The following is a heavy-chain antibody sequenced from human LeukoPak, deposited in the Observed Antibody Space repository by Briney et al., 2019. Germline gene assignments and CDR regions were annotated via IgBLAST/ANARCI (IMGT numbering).Heavy chain of an antibody. CDR3: ARDPEVSGPVAAAGDDY. Sequence: PSETLSLTCAVSGGSISSSNWWRWVRQPPGKGLEWIGEIYHSGSTNYNPSLKSRVTISVDKSKNQFSLKLSSVTAADTAVYYCARDPEVSGPVAAAGDDYWGQGTLVTVSS. CDR1: GGSISSSNW. D-gene: IGHD6-13*01. CDR2: IYHSGST. J-gene: IGHJ4*02. V-gene: IGHV4-4*02.